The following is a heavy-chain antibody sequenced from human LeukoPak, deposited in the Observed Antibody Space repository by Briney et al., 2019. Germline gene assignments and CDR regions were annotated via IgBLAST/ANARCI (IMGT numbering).Heavy chain of an antibody. Sequence: VASVKVSCKASGYTFTGYYMHWVRQAPGQGLEWMGWINPKSAGTKYAQKFQGRVTMTRDTSINTVYMELSRLRSDDTAVYYCARDLYWFDPWGQGTLVTVSS. J-gene: IGHJ5*02. CDR3: ARDLYWFDP. V-gene: IGHV1-2*02. CDR1: GYTFTGYY. CDR2: INPKSAGT.